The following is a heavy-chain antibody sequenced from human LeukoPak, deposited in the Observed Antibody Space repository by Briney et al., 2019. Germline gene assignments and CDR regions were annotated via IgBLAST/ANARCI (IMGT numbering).Heavy chain of an antibody. D-gene: IGHD2-21*02. Sequence: GGSLRLSCAASGFTLSDYYMSWIRQAPGKGLEWVSYISSSGSTIYYADSVKGRFTISRDNAKNSLYLQMNSLRAEDTAVYYCASLLAYCGGDCSDVFDIWGQGTMVTVPS. J-gene: IGHJ3*02. CDR1: GFTLSDYY. V-gene: IGHV3-11*01. CDR2: ISSSGSTI. CDR3: ASLLAYCGGDCSDVFDI.